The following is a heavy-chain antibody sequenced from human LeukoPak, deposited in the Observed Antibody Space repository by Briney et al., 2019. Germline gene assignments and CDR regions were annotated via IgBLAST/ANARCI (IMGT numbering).Heavy chain of an antibody. CDR3: ARVLNYGGVAYYYYYGMDV. CDR2: INHSGST. J-gene: IGHJ6*02. D-gene: IGHD4-23*01. V-gene: IGHV4-34*01. Sequence: PSETLSLTCAVYGGSFSGYYWSWIRQPPGKGLEWIGEINHSGSTNYNPSLKSRVTISVDTSKNQFSLKLSSVTAADTAVYYCARVLNYGGVAYYYYYGMDVWGQGTTVTVSS. CDR1: GGSFSGYY.